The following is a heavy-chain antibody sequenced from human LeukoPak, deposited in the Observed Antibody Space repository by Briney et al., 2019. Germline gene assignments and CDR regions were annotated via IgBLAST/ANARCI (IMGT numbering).Heavy chain of an antibody. J-gene: IGHJ4*02. CDR3: ARQTVGITGVGITGVFDS. D-gene: IGHD3-16*01. CDR2: ISSSGTTI. V-gene: IGHV3-11*01. CDR1: RFNFIDYY. Sequence: PGGSLRLSCAASRFNFIDYYMTWIRQAPGKGLEWVSSISSSGTTIDYADSVKGRFTISRDNRKKLLYPQMNSLRVEDTAVYYCARQTVGITGVGITGVFDSWGQGALVTVSS.